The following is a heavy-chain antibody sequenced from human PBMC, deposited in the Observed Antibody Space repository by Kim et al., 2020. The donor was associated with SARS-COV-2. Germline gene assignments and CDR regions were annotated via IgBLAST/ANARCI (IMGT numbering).Heavy chain of an antibody. CDR1: GGTFSSYD. CDR3: ATRTGCCSGDNCYSNNWFDP. J-gene: IGHJ5*02. D-gene: IGHD2-15*01. CDR2: IIPIFDTA. V-gene: IGHV1-69*13. Sequence: SVKVSCKASGGTFSSYDISWVRQAPGQGLEWMGGIIPIFDTANYAQKFQGRVTITADESTSTAYMELSSLRSEDTAVYYCATRTGCCSGDNCYSNNWFDPWGQGTLVTVSS.